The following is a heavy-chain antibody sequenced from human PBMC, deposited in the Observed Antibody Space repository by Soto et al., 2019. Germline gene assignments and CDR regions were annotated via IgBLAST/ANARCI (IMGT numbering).Heavy chain of an antibody. J-gene: IGHJ6*02. CDR3: ARAPGRGITMVRGAIYYYGMDV. D-gene: IGHD3-10*01. CDR1: GGTFSSYS. Sequence: ASVKVSCKASGGTFSSYSISWVRQAPGQGLEWMGGIIPIFGTANYAQKFQGRVTITADKSTSTAYMELSSLRSEDTAVYYCARAPGRGITMVRGAIYYYGMDVWGQGTTVTVSS. V-gene: IGHV1-69*06. CDR2: IIPIFGTA.